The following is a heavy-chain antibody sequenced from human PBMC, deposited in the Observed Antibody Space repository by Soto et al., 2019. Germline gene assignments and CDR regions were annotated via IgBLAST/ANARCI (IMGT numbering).Heavy chain of an antibody. CDR1: GFTFSNAW. Sequence: GGSLRLSCAASGFTFSNAWMNWVRQAPGKGLEWVGRIKSKTDGGATEYAVPVKGRFTISRDDSKNTLYLQMNSLKIEDTAVYYCTYYHGSGTMYWGQGTLVTVSS. CDR2: IKSKTDGGAT. CDR3: TYYHGSGTMY. D-gene: IGHD3-10*01. J-gene: IGHJ4*02. V-gene: IGHV3-15*01.